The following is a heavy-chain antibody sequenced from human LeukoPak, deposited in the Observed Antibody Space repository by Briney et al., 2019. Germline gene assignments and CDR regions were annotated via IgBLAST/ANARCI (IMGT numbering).Heavy chain of an antibody. Sequence: GGSLRLSCAASGFTFSSYWMSWVRQAPGKGLEWVANIKQDGSEKYYVDSVKGRFTISRDNAKNSLYLQMNSLRAEDTAVYYCAKDMDHDYDDYGFDYWGQGTPVTVSS. D-gene: IGHD4-17*01. J-gene: IGHJ4*02. CDR1: GFTFSSYW. CDR2: IKQDGSEK. CDR3: AKDMDHDYDDYGFDY. V-gene: IGHV3-7*01.